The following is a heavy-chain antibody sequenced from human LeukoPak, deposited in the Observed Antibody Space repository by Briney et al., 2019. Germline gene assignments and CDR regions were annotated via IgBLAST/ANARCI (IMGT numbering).Heavy chain of an antibody. CDR1: GFTSSSYA. CDR2: ISSSSSYI. CDR3: ARSEMGYYYYYMDV. J-gene: IGHJ6*03. D-gene: IGHD2-8*01. V-gene: IGHV3-21*01. Sequence: GGSLRLSCAASGFTSSSYAMSWVRQAPGKGLEWVSSISSSSSYIYYADSVKGRFTISRDNAKNSLYLQMNSLRAEDTGVYYCARSEMGYYYYYMDVWGKGTTVTVSS.